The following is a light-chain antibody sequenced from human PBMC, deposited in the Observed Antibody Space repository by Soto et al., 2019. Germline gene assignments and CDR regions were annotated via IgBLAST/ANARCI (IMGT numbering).Light chain of an antibody. CDR3: QQYGSSPPWT. V-gene: IGKV3-20*01. J-gene: IGKJ1*01. CDR2: GAS. CDR1: QRVSSSY. Sequence: EIVLTQSPGTLSLSPGERATLSCRASQRVSSSYLAWYQQKPGQAPRLLIYGASSRATGIPDRFSGSGSGTDFTLTINRLEPEDFAVYYCQQYGSSPPWTFGQGTKVEI.